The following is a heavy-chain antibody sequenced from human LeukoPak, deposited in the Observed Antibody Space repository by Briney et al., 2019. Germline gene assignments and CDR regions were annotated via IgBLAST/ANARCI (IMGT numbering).Heavy chain of an antibody. Sequence: ASVRVSCKASGYTFTGYYMHWVRRAPGQGLEWMGWINPNSGGTNYAQKFQGRVTMTRDTSISTAYMELSRLRSDDTAVYYCARWMAGVYYFDYWGQRTLVTVSS. J-gene: IGHJ4*02. CDR1: GYTFTGYY. CDR3: ARWMAGVYYFDY. V-gene: IGHV1-2*02. D-gene: IGHD5-24*01. CDR2: INPNSGGT.